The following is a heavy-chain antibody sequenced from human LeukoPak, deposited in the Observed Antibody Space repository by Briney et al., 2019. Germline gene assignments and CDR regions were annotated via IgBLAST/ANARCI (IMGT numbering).Heavy chain of an antibody. Sequence: PGGSLRLSCAASGFTFSTYGMHWVRQAPGKGLEWVAVISYDGSDKFYSDSVKGRFTISRDNSKNTLYLQMISLRAEDTAVYYCAKEELPITMVRGVIGPGWFDPWGRGTQVTVSS. V-gene: IGHV3-30*18. J-gene: IGHJ5*02. CDR1: GFTFSTYG. CDR3: AKEELPITMVRGVIGPGWFDP. CDR2: ISYDGSDK. D-gene: IGHD3-10*01.